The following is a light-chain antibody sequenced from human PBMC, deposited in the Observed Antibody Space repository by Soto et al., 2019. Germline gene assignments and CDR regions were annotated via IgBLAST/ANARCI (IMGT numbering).Light chain of an antibody. CDR1: QSISGW. V-gene: IGKV1-5*01. Sequence: DIQMTQSPSALSASVGDRATITCRASQSISGWLAWFQQKPGKAPKLLIYDASSLESGVPSRFSGSGSGTEFTLTITSLQPDDFATYYCQQYVFYRGTFGQGTKVDIK. CDR2: DAS. J-gene: IGKJ1*01. CDR3: QQYVFYRGT.